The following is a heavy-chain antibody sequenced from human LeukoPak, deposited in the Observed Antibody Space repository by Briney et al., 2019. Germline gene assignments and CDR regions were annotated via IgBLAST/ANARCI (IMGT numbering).Heavy chain of an antibody. CDR1: GGSISSYY. D-gene: IGHD3-16*01. CDR2: IYTSGST. Sequence: SETLSLTCTVSGGSISSYYWSWIRQPAGKGLEWIGGIYTSGSTNYNPSLKSRVTMSVDTSKNQFSLKLSSVTAADTAVYYCARVRRVYSGVMPRLDFGYWGQGTLVTVSS. CDR3: ARVRRVYSGVMPRLDFGY. J-gene: IGHJ4*02. V-gene: IGHV4-4*07.